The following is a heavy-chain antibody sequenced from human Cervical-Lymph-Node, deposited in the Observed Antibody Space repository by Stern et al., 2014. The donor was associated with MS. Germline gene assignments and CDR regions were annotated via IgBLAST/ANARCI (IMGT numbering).Heavy chain of an antibody. CDR3: ASAYSSSHYYFDY. V-gene: IGHV3-33*01. D-gene: IGHD6-13*01. CDR1: GFSFSRYA. J-gene: IGHJ4*02. Sequence: VQLVESGGGVVQPGRSLRLSCAASGFSFSRYAMHLVRQAPGKGLEWVALIWYDGSNPYYADSGTGRFTITRDNFKNTLYLQMNSLRAEDTAVYYCASAYSSSHYYFDYWGQGTLVTVSS. CDR2: IWYDGSNP.